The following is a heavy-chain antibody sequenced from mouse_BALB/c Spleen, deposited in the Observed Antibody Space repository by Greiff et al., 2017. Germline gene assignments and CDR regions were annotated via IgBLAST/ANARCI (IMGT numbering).Heavy chain of an antibody. CDR2: ISSGGSYT. J-gene: IGHJ4*01. CDR3: TREYYGDYYYAMDY. D-gene: IGHD1-1*01. Sequence: DVMLVESGGGLVKPGGSLKLSCAASGFTFSDYYMYWVRQTPEKRLEWVATISSGGSYTYYPDSVKGRFTISRDNAKNTLYLQMSSLKSEDTAMYYCTREYYGDYYYAMDYWGQGTSVTVSS. CDR1: GFTFSDYY. V-gene: IGHV5-6-4*01.